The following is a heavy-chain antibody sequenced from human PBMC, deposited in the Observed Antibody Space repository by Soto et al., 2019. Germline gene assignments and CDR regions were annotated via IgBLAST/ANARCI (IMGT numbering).Heavy chain of an antibody. CDR1: GYTFTSYG. CDR3: ARDLTPGLVDH. J-gene: IGHJ4*02. V-gene: IGHV1-18*01. D-gene: IGHD3-9*01. Sequence: QVQLVQSGAEVKKPGASVKVSCKASGYTFTSYGISWVRQAPGQGLEWMGWISAYNGNTKYAQKLQGRVTVTTDTSTSTAYMELMSLTSDDTAEYYCARDLTPGLVDHWGQGTLVTVSS. CDR2: ISAYNGNT.